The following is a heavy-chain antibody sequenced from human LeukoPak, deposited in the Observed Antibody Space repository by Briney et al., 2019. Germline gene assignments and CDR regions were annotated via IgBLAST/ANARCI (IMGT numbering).Heavy chain of an antibody. J-gene: IGHJ3*02. D-gene: IGHD3-22*01. Sequence: PSETLSLTCTVSGGSISSGGYYWSWIRQHPGKGLEWIGYIYYSGSTYYNPSPKSRVTISVDTSKNQFSLKLSSVTAADTAVYYCAAGGGSGLYAFDIWGQGTMVTVSS. V-gene: IGHV4-31*03. CDR1: GGSISSGGYY. CDR3: AAGGGSGLYAFDI. CDR2: IYYSGST.